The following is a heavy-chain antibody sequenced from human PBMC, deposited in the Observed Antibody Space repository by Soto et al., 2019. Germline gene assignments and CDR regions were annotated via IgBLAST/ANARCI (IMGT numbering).Heavy chain of an antibody. D-gene: IGHD2-21*01. CDR2: ISYNGSNK. CDR3: AKSIRLTVTYCMDV. J-gene: IGHJ6*02. CDR1: GFTFSSYG. V-gene: IGHV3-30*18. Sequence: QVLLVESGGGVVQPGRSLRLSCAASGFTFSSYGMHWVRQAPGKGLEWVAVISYNGSNKYYADSVKGRFTISRDNSKNTLYMQMNSLRAEDTAVYYCAKSIRLTVTYCMDVWGQGTTVTVSS.